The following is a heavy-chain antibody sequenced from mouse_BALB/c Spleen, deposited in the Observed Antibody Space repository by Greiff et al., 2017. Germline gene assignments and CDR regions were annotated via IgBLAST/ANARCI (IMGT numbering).Heavy chain of an antibody. CDR2: IDPANGNT. D-gene: IGHD2-3*01. J-gene: IGHJ2*01. CDR3: ARNDGYYD. Sequence: EVQLVESGAELVKPGASVKLSCTASGFNIKDSYMHWVKQRPEQGLEWIGRIDPANGNTKYDPKFQGKATITADTSSNTAYLQLSSLTSEDTAVYYCARNDGYYDWGQGTTLTVSS. CDR1: GFNIKDSY. V-gene: IGHV14-3*02.